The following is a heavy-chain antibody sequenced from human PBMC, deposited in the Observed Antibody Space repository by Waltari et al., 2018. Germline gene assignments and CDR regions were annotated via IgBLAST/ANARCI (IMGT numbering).Heavy chain of an antibody. J-gene: IGHJ6*02. CDR2: INHSGST. D-gene: IGHD6-19*01. V-gene: IGHV4-34*01. Sequence: QVQLQQWGAGLLKPSETLSLTCAVYGGSFSGDYWSWIRQPPGKGLEWIGEINHSGSTNYNPSLKSRVTISVDTSKNQFSLKLSSVTAADTAVYYCARALLVQKGRKGSGWYRSGMDVWGQGTTVTVSS. CDR1: GGSFSGDY. CDR3: ARALLVQKGRKGSGWYRSGMDV.